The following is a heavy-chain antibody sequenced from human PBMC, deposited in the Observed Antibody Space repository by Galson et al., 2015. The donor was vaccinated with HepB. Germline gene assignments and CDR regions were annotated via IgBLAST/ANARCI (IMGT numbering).Heavy chain of an antibody. CDR3: VRYTYGPDLDI. J-gene: IGHJ4*02. CDR2: INTDTGDP. V-gene: IGHV7-4-1*02. Sequence: SVKVSCKASGYTFTHHPMNWVRQAPGQGLEWMGWINTDTGDPIYAQGFTGRFVLSLDTSVSTAYLQISSLKAEDTAVCYCVRYTYGPDLDIWGQGTLVTVSS. D-gene: IGHD3-10*01. CDR1: GYTFTHHP.